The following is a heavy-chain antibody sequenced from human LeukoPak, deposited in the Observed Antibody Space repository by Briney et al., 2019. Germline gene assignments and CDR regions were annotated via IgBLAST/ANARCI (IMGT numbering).Heavy chain of an antibody. Sequence: SETLSLTCAVYGGSFSGYYWTWIRQPPGKRLEWIGEIHHSGSTNYNPSLKSRVTISVDTSKNQFSLKLSSVTAADTAVYYCARASNWFDPWGQGTLVTVSS. CDR2: IHHSGST. J-gene: IGHJ5*02. CDR1: GGSFSGYY. V-gene: IGHV4-34*01. CDR3: ARASNWFDP.